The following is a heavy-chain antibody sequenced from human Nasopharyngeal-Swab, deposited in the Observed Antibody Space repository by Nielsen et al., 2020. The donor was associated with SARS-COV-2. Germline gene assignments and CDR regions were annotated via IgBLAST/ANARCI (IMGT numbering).Heavy chain of an antibody. CDR1: GGSVSSGSYY. D-gene: IGHD6-13*01. J-gene: IGHJ6*02. CDR3: ARDYSSSWSNYYYYGMDV. V-gene: IGHV4-61*01. Sequence: SETLSLTCTVSGGSVSSGSYYWSWIRQPPGKGLQWIGYIYYSGSTNYSPSLKSRVTISVDTSKNQFSLKLSSVTAADTAVYYCARDYSSSWSNYYYYGMDVWGQGTTVTVSS. CDR2: IYYSGST.